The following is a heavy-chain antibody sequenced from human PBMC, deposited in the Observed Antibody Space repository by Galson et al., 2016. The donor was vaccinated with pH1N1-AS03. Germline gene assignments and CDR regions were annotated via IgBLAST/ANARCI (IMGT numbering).Heavy chain of an antibody. Sequence: LSLTCTVSGGSVSSGGYYWTWIRQPPGKGLEWIGHIYYSGGTNYNPSLKSRVTISVDTSKNQFSLKLSSVTAADTAVYYCARFRSSWTFYYGLDVWGQGTTVTVSS. CDR3: ARFRSSWTFYYGLDV. CDR1: GGSVSSGGYY. J-gene: IGHJ6*02. V-gene: IGHV4-61*08. CDR2: IYYSGGT. D-gene: IGHD6-13*01.